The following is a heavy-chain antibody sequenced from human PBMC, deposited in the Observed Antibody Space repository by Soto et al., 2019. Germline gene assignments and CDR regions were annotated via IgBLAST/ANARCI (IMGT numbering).Heavy chain of an antibody. V-gene: IGHV1-18*01. CDR3: ARDRELLALYYYYGMDV. J-gene: IGHJ6*02. Sequence: GASVKVSCKASGGTFSSYTISWVRQAPGQRLEWMGWISAFNGITNYAQKLQGRVTMTTDTSTSTAYMELRSLRSDDTAVYYCARDRELLALYYYYGMDVWGQGTTVTVSS. CDR2: ISAFNGIT. D-gene: IGHD1-26*01. CDR1: GGTFSSYT.